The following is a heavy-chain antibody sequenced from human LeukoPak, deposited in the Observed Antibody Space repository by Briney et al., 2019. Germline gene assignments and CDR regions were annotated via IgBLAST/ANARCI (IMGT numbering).Heavy chain of an antibody. Sequence: PSETPSLTCTFSGDSFSDYYWTWIRRPPGGTLEWIGHIYYRGSTKYNPSLKNRVSISLDTSKNQVSLTLTSVTAADTAVYYCARAMRWTSGPVELGWFDRWGQGTQVTVSS. V-gene: IGHV4-59*01. CDR2: IYYRGST. D-gene: IGHD1-1*01. CDR1: GDSFSDYY. J-gene: IGHJ5*02. CDR3: ARAMRWTSGPVELGWFDR.